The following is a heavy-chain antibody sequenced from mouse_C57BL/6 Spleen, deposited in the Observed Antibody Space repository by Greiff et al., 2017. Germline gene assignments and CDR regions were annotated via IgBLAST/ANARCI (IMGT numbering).Heavy chain of an antibody. J-gene: IGHJ2*01. CDR3: ARGYYSDYDGYYFYY. CDR2: IYPGDGDT. D-gene: IGHD2-4*01. Sequence: QVQLKESGAELVKPGASVKISCKASGYAFSSYWMNWVKQRPGKGLEWIGQIYPGDGDTNYNGKFKGKATLTADKSSSTAYMQLSSLTSEDSAVYFGARGYYSDYDGYYFYYWGQGTTLTVSS. CDR1: GYAFSSYW. V-gene: IGHV1-80*01.